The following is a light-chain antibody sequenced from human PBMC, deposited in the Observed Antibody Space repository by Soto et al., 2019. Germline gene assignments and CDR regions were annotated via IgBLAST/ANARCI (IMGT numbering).Light chain of an antibody. Sequence: EIVLTQSPGTLSLSPGDRATLSCRASQSVSGSYLAWYQQKPGQAPRLLIYGASSRATGIPDGFSGSGSGTDFTLTISRLEPEDFAVYYCHQYGTSPPNTFGPGTKVDIK. CDR1: QSVSGSY. J-gene: IGKJ3*01. CDR3: HQYGTSPPNT. CDR2: GAS. V-gene: IGKV3-20*01.